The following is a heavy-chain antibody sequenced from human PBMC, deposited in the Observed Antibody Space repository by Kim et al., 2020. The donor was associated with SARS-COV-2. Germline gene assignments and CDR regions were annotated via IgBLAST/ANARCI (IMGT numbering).Heavy chain of an antibody. CDR1: GGSISSSSYY. J-gene: IGHJ4*02. Sequence: SETLSLTCTVSGGSISSSSYYWGWIRQPPGKGLEWIGSIYYRGSTYYNPSLKSRVTISVDTSKNQFSLKLSSVTAADTAVYYCARHEELWSGYQNPFVYWGQGTLVTVSS. V-gene: IGHV4-39*01. CDR3: ARHEELWSGYQNPFVY. CDR2: IYYRGST. D-gene: IGHD3-3*01.